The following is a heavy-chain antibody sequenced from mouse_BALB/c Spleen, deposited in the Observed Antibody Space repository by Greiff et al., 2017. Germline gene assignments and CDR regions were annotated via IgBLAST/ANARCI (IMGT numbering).Heavy chain of an antibody. CDR3: ARYGYDEGFDY. CDR1: GFTFSSYA. CDR2: ISSGGSYT. Sequence: EVKVVESGGGLVKPGGSLKLSCAASGFTFSSYAMSWVRQSPEKRLEWVAEISSGGSYTYYPDTVTGRFTISRDNAKNTLYLEMSSLRSEDTAMYYCARYGYDEGFDYWGQGTTLTVSS. V-gene: IGHV5-9-4*01. J-gene: IGHJ2*01. D-gene: IGHD2-2*01.